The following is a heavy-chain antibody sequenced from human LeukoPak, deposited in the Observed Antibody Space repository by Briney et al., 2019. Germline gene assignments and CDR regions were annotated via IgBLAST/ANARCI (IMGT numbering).Heavy chain of an antibody. CDR1: GYTFTSYD. D-gene: IGHD5-12*01. CDR3: AKDEGVANRWFDP. CDR2: IVPIFGSA. V-gene: IGHV1-69*13. J-gene: IGHJ5*02. Sequence: SVKVSCKASGYTFTSYDINWVRQATGQGLEWMGGIVPIFGSANYAQKFQGRVTITADESTTTAYMELTGLRSEDTAVYYCAKDEGVANRWFDPWGQGTLVTVSS.